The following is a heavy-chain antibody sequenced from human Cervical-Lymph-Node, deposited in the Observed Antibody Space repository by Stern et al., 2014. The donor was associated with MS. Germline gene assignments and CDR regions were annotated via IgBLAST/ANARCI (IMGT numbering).Heavy chain of an antibody. V-gene: IGHV3-13*01. J-gene: IGHJ6*02. Sequence: EVQLLQSGGGLVQPGGSLRLSCAASGFTFSTYDMHWVRQATGKGLEWVSAIGTAGDTYYPASVKGRFTNSRENAKNSLYLQMNSLRDGDTAVYYCARDRSPYGSGSQGMDVWGQGTTVTVSS. CDR3: ARDRSPYGSGSQGMDV. D-gene: IGHD3-10*01. CDR2: IGTAGDT. CDR1: GFTFSTYD.